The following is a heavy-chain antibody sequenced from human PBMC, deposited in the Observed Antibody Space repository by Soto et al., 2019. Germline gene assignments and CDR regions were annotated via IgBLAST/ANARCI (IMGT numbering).Heavy chain of an antibody. V-gene: IGHV3-23*01. CDR1: GFPFSTYA. Sequence: EVQLLESGGGLVQRGGSLRLSCEASGFPFSTYAMTWVRQVPGKGLEWVSTTSNGGNTESAESVRGRFTVFRDNSKNTISLEMSSLRDEDSAIYFCAKDFRPGLIVPTKSGFDPWGQGTPVTVSS. CDR2: TSNGGNT. CDR3: AKDFRPGLIVPTKSGFDP. J-gene: IGHJ5*02. D-gene: IGHD2-15*01.